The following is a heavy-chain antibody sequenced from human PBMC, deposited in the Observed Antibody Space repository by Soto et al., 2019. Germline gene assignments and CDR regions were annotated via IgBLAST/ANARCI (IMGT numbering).Heavy chain of an antibody. J-gene: IGHJ4*02. CDR1: GFTFTSSA. Sequence: GASVKVSCKASGFTFTSSAVQWVRQARGQRLEWIGWIVVGSGNTNYAQKFQERVTITRDMSTSTAYMELSSLRSEDTAVYYFAAVGQCAYCGGDCYPYYFDYWGQGTLVTVSS. D-gene: IGHD2-21*02. CDR3: AAVGQCAYCGGDCYPYYFDY. CDR2: IVVGSGNT. V-gene: IGHV1-58*01.